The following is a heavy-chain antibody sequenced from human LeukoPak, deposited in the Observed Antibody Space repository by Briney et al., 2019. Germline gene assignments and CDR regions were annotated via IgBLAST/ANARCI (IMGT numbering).Heavy chain of an antibody. D-gene: IGHD3-10*01. Sequence: SVKVSCKASGGTFSNYAISWVRQAPGQGLEWMGGIVPIFGTANYAQKFQGRVTITADESTSTAYMELSSLRSEDTAVYYCARGGPYGSDPRVVWYFDLWGRGTLVTVSS. CDR2: IVPIFGTA. CDR1: GGTFSNYA. CDR3: ARGGPYGSDPRVVWYFDL. V-gene: IGHV1-69*01. J-gene: IGHJ2*01.